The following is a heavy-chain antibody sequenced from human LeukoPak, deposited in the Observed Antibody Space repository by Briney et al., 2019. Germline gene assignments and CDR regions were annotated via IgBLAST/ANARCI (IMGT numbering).Heavy chain of an antibody. J-gene: IGHJ4*02. D-gene: IGHD4-23*01. CDR1: GGSFSGYY. Sequence: PSETLSLTCAVYGGSFSGYYWSWIHQPPGKGLEWVGEINHSGSTNYNPSLKSRVTISVDTSKNQFSLKLSSVTAADTAVYYCARQGDLSTVVNTMHFDYWGQGTLVTVSS. CDR3: ARQGDLSTVVNTMHFDY. CDR2: INHSGST. V-gene: IGHV4-34*01.